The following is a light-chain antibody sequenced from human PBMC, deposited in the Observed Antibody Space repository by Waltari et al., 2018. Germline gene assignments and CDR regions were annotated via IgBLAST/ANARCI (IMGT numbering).Light chain of an antibody. J-gene: IGLJ1*01. CDR3: SSYTSSGTYV. V-gene: IGLV2-14*01. Sequence: QSALTQPASVSGSPGQSITISCTGTIGDVGDYNHVSWYQQPPGKAPKLMIYGVNNRPSGISNRFSGSKSGNTASLTISGLQAEDEADYYCSSYTSSGTYVFGVGTKVTVL. CDR2: GVN. CDR1: IGDVGDYNH.